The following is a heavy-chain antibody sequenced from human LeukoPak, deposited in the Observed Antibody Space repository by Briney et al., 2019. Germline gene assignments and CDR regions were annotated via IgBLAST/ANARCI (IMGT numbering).Heavy chain of an antibody. CDR1: GFTFRDAA. CDR2: ISSSGNNA. Sequence: GGSLRLSCAVSGFTFRDAAMTWVRQAPGKALEWVSLISSSGNNAYYADSVKGRFTISRDNSKNTLSLQMNSLRVEDTAIYYCAKDIHLSTWGLGTMVTVSS. J-gene: IGHJ3*01. D-gene: IGHD3-16*02. V-gene: IGHV3-23*01. CDR3: AKDIHLST.